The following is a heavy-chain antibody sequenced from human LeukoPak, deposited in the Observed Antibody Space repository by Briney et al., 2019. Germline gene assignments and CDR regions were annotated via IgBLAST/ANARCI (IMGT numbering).Heavy chain of an antibody. V-gene: IGHV3-23*01. CDR1: GFTFSSYG. J-gene: IGHJ4*02. Sequence: GGSLRLSCAASGFTFSSYGMSWVRQAPGKGLEWVSGISGSGGSTYYAGSVKGRFTISRDNSKNTVFLQMNSLRAEDTAIYYCAKSWLRLGGDYWGQGTLVTVSS. CDR3: AKSWLRLGGDY. D-gene: IGHD5-12*01. CDR2: ISGSGGST.